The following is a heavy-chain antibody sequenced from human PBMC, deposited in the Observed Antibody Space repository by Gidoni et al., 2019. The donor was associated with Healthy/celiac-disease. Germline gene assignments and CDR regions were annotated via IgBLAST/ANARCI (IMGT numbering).Heavy chain of an antibody. J-gene: IGHJ4*02. V-gene: IGHV3-23*01. CDR3: AKVRYYDSSGYWYFDY. CDR1: GFTFTSHA. Sequence: EVQMLASGGGLVQPGGSLRLSFAASGFTFTSHAMSWVRQAPGKGLEWVSAISGSGGSTYSADSVKGRFTISRDNSKNTLYLQMNSLRAEDTAVYYCAKVRYYDSSGYWYFDYWGQGTLVTVSS. CDR2: ISGSGGST. D-gene: IGHD3-22*01.